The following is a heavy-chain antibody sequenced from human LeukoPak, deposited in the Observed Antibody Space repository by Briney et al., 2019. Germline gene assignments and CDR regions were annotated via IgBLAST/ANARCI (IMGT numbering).Heavy chain of an antibody. CDR1: GGSISSYY. V-gene: IGHV4-59*08. Sequence: SETLSLTCTVSGGSISSYYWSWIRQPPGKGLEWIGYIYYSGSTNYNPSLKSRVTISVDTSKNQFSLKLSSVTAADTAIYYCAKTYRARGYTYGYFDYWGQGTLVTVSS. CDR2: IYYSGST. D-gene: IGHD5-18*01. J-gene: IGHJ4*02. CDR3: AKTYRARGYTYGYFDY.